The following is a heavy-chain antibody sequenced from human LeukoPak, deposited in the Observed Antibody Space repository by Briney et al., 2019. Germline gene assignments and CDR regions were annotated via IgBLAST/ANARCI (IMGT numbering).Heavy chain of an antibody. D-gene: IGHD2-15*01. V-gene: IGHV4-4*07. CDR1: GGSISSYY. Sequence: SETLSLTCTVSGGSISSYYWTRIRQPAGKGLEWIGRIYTSGNTGYNPSLKSRVTMSVDTSKNQFSLNLSSVTAADTAVYYCARVDLRAAFFDYWGQGTLVTVSS. J-gene: IGHJ4*02. CDR2: IYTSGNT. CDR3: ARVDLRAAFFDY.